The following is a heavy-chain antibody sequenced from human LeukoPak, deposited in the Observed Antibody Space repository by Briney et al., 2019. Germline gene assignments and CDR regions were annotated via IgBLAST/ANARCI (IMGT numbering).Heavy chain of an antibody. J-gene: IGHJ6*04. V-gene: IGHV3-23*01. CDR2: SSSIGGRT. D-gene: IGHD3-10*02. Sequence: PGGSLRLSCAASGFTFSSHGMNWVRQAPGKGLEWVSGSSSIGGRTYYADSVKGRFTVTRDNAKNSLYLQMNSLRAEDTAVYYCAELGITMIGGVWGKGTTVTISS. CDR3: AELGITMIGGV. CDR1: GFTFSSHG.